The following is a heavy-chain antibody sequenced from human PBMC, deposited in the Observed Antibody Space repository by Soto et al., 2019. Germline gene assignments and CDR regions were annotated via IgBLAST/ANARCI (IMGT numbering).Heavy chain of an antibody. CDR3: AKSYSSNWYDYFDY. Sequence: SGGSLRLSCAASGFTFSSYAMNWVRQAPGKGLEWVSAISGSGGSTYYADSVKGRFTISRDNSKNTLYLQMDSLRAEDTALYYCAKSYSSNWYDYFDYWGQGTLVTVSS. J-gene: IGHJ4*02. CDR2: ISGSGGST. V-gene: IGHV3-23*01. CDR1: GFTFSSYA. D-gene: IGHD6-13*01.